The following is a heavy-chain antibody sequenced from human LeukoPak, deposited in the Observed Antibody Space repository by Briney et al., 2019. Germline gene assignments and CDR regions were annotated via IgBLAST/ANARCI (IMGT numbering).Heavy chain of an antibody. CDR2: MNPNSGNT. D-gene: IGHD6-13*01. J-gene: IGHJ3*02. CDR3: ARRGSSWYRAFDI. CDR1: GYTFTSYD. Sequence: ASVXXXCKASGYTFTSYDXNWVRQXTXXGXEXMGXMNPNSGNTGYAQKFQGRVTMTRNTSISTAYMELSSLRSEDTAVYYCARRGSSWYRAFDIWGQGTMVTVSS. V-gene: IGHV1-8*01.